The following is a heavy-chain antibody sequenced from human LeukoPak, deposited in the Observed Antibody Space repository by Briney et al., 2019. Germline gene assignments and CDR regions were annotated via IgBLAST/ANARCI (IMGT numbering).Heavy chain of an antibody. CDR2: ISSSSNTI. V-gene: IGHV3-48*01. D-gene: IGHD5-18*01. CDR3: ARARGYSYGLDY. J-gene: IGHJ4*02. CDR1: GFTFDDYA. Sequence: GGSLRLSCAASGFTFDDYAMHWVRQAPGKGLEWVSYISSSSNTIYYADSVKGRFTISRDNAKNSLYLQMNSLRAEDTAVYYCARARGYSYGLDYWGQGTLVTVSS.